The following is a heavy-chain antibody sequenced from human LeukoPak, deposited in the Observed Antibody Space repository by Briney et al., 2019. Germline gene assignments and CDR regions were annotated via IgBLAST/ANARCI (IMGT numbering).Heavy chain of an antibody. D-gene: IGHD3-10*01. J-gene: IGHJ3*02. CDR3: ARVAGSDAFDI. CDR1: GFTFSSYS. CDR2: ISSSSSYI. V-gene: IGHV3-21*01. Sequence: PGGSLRVSCAASGFTFSSYSMNWVRQAPGKGLEWVSSISSSSSYIYYADSVKGRFTISRDNAKNSLYLQMNSLRAEDTAVYYCARVAGSDAFDIWGQGTMVTVSS.